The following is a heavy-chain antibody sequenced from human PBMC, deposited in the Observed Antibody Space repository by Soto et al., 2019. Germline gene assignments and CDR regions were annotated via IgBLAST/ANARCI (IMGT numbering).Heavy chain of an antibody. V-gene: IGHV4-30-4*01. J-gene: IGHJ4*02. CDR1: GGSISSGDYY. CDR3: ARDAYYYDSSVGNN. Sequence: SETLSLTCTVSGGSISSGDYYWSWIRQPPGKGLEWIGYIYYSGSTYYNPSLKSRVTISVDTSKNQFSLKLSSVTAADTAVYYCARDAYYYDSSVGNNWGQGTLVTVSS. D-gene: IGHD3-22*01. CDR2: IYYSGST.